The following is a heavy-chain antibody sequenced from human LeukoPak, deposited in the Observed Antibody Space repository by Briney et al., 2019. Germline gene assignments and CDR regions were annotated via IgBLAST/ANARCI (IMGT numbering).Heavy chain of an antibody. Sequence: GGSLRLSCAASGFTFSSYAMHWVRQAPGQGLEWMGRINPNSGGTNYAQKFQGRVTMTRDTSISTAYMELSRLRSDDTAVYYCARLFPEQQLNWFDPWGQGTLVTVSS. CDR3: ARLFPEQQLNWFDP. V-gene: IGHV1-2*06. CDR2: INPNSGGT. D-gene: IGHD6-13*01. CDR1: GFTFSSYA. J-gene: IGHJ5*02.